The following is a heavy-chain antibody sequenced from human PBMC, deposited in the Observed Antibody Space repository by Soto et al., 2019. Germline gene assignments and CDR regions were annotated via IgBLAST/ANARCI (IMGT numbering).Heavy chain of an antibody. V-gene: IGHV3-64*01. CDR3: ARRGYGSRWPNVYMDV. Sequence: GGSLRLSCAASGFTFSNYWMSWVRQAPGKGLEYVSGISNNGAHTDYAKSVKGRFTISRDNSENTLYLQMGSLRAEDMALYYCARRGYGSRWPNVYMDVWGKGTTVTVSS. CDR1: GFTFSNYW. D-gene: IGHD6-13*01. CDR2: ISNNGAHT. J-gene: IGHJ6*03.